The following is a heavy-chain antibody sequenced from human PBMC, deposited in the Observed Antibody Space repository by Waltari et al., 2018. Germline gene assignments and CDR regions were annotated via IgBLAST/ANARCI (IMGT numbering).Heavy chain of an antibody. J-gene: IGHJ4*02. Sequence: QVQLQQWGAGLLKPSETLSLTCAVYGRSFRGYYWRWISQPPGKGLEWIGEVNHSGSTKDNPSLKSRVTISVDTSKNQFSLKLSSVTAADTAVYYCARGDYDILTGYSTYYFDYWGQGTLVTVSS. CDR3: ARGDYDILTGYSTYYFDY. V-gene: IGHV4-34*01. CDR1: GRSFRGYY. CDR2: VNHSGST. D-gene: IGHD3-9*01.